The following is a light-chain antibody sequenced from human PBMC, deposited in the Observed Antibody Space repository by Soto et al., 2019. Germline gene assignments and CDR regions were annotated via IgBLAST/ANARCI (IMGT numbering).Light chain of an antibody. CDR1: SSNIGSGT. CDR2: TNN. V-gene: IGLV1-44*01. CDR3: TAWDDSLDGPV. J-gene: IGLJ2*01. Sequence: QSVLTQPPSASGTPGQRVTISCSGSSSNIGSGTVNWFQQLPGTAPKLLIFTNNQRPSGVPDRFSGSKSGTSASLAISGLQSEDEAEYYCTAWDDSLDGPVFGGGTKVTVL.